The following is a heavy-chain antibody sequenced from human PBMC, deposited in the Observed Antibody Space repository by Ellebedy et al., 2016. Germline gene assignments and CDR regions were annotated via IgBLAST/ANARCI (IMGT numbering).Heavy chain of an antibody. D-gene: IGHD3-22*01. J-gene: IGHJ4*02. CDR2: ISGSGGST. CDR3: ATREYYYDSSGYYFY. CDR1: GFTFSSYA. Sequence: GESLKISXAASGFTFSSYAMSWVRQAPGKGLEWVSAISGSGGSTYYADSVKGRFTISRDNSKNTLYLQMNSLRAEDTAVYYCATREYYYDSSGYYFYWGQGTLVTVSS. V-gene: IGHV3-23*01.